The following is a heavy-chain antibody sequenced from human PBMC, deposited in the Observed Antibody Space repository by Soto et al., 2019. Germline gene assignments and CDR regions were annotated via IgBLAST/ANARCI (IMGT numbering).Heavy chain of an antibody. D-gene: IGHD5-18*01. J-gene: IGHJ4*02. CDR2: ISHSSSTV. Sequence: PGGSLRLSCAASGFTFSSYGMNWVRQAPGKGLEWVSYISHSSSTVYYEDSVQGRFTISRDNAKNSLYLQMNSLRDEDTAVYYCARVIAMDLLLHTAPGYWGQGTLVTVSS. CDR3: ARVIAMDLLLHTAPGY. CDR1: GFTFSSYG. V-gene: IGHV3-48*02.